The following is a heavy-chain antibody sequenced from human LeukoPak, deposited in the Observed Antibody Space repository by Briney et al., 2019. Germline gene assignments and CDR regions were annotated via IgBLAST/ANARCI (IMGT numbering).Heavy chain of an antibody. D-gene: IGHD4-11*01. CDR3: AKDNYQTQSGADY. J-gene: IGHJ4*02. CDR2: INWNSGSI. CDR1: GFTFNDYG. V-gene: IGHV3-20*04. Sequence: PGGSLRLSCAASGFTFNDYGMSWVRQAPGKGLEWVSGINWNSGSIGYADSVKGRFTISRDNAKNSLYLQMNSLRAEDTALYYCAKDNYQTQSGADYWGQGTLVTVSS.